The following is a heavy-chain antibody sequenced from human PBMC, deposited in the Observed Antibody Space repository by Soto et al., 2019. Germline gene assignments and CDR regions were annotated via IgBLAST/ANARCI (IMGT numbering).Heavy chain of an antibody. D-gene: IGHD3-10*01. CDR2: IYYSGST. CDR3: ARARFGYYGSGTHTEDYYYYYGMDV. V-gene: IGHV4-59*01. CDR1: GGSISSYY. J-gene: IGHJ6*02. Sequence: SETLSLTCTVSGGSISSYYWSWIRQPPWKGLEWIGYIYYSGSTNYNPSLKSRVTISVDTSKNQFSLKLSSVTAADTAVYYCARARFGYYGSGTHTEDYYYYYGMDVWGQGTTVTVS.